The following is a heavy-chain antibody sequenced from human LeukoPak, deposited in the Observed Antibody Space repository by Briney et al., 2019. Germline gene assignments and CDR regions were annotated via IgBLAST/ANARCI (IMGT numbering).Heavy chain of an antibody. J-gene: IGHJ4*02. CDR2: IYFSGST. CDR3: ARGRNVWGSYRFRYFDY. D-gene: IGHD3-16*02. CDR1: GGSMTGYY. Sequence: SETLSHTCTVSGGSMTGYYWSWIRQPPGKGLEWIGYIYFSGSTNYNPSLKSRVTISVDTSKNQFSLKLSSVTAADTAVYYCARGRNVWGSYRFRYFDYWGQGTLVTVSS. V-gene: IGHV4-59*12.